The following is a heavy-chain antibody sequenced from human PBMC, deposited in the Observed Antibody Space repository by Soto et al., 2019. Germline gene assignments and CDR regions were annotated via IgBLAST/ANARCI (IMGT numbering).Heavy chain of an antibody. D-gene: IGHD1-26*01. CDR2: IYYSGST. J-gene: IGHJ5*02. CDR3: AREVSYPGWFDP. V-gene: IGHV4-59*01. Sequence: XETLSLTCTVSGGSISSYYWSCIRQPPGKGLEWIGYIYYSGSTNYNPSLKSRVTISVDTSKNQFSLKLSSVTAADTAVYYCAREVSYPGWFDPWGQGTLVTVSS. CDR1: GGSISSYY.